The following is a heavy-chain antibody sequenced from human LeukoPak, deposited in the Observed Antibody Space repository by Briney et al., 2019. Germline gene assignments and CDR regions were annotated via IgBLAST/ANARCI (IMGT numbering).Heavy chain of an antibody. V-gene: IGHV3-48*04. CDR1: GLTFSSYS. J-gene: IGHJ4*02. CDR3: ARDEVGGYYFE. CDR2: ISSLSGTI. D-gene: IGHD3-3*01. Sequence: PGGSLRLSCVASGLTFSSYSMNWVRQAPGEGLEWVSYISSLSGTIYYADSVKGRFTISRDNTKKLVFLQMNSLRVEDTAVYYCARDEVGGYYFEWGQGNLVNVSS.